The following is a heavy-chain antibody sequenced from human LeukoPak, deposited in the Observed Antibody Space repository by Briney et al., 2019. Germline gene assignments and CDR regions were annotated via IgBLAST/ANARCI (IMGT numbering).Heavy chain of an antibody. CDR3: ATTTYFTTPYYYYYMDV. D-gene: IGHD1-1*01. CDR1: GFTVSSNY. Sequence: PGGSLRLSCAASGFTVSSNYMSWVRQAPGKGLEWVSVIYSGGSTYYADSVKGRFTISRDNSKNTLYLQMNSLGAEDTAVDYCATTTYFTTPYYYYYMDVWGKGTTVTVSS. J-gene: IGHJ6*03. V-gene: IGHV3-53*01. CDR2: IYSGGST.